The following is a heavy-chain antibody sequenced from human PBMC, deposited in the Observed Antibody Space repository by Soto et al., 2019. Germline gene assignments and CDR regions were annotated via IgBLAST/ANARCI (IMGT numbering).Heavy chain of an antibody. J-gene: IGHJ3*02. CDR1: GFTFSSYS. Sequence: PGGSLRLSCAASGFTFSSYSMNWVRQAPGKGLEWVSSISSSSSYIYYADSVKGRFTISRDNAKNSLYLQMNSLRAEDTAVYYCASLSALWADAFDIWGQGTMVT. CDR2: ISSSSSYI. CDR3: ASLSALWADAFDI. V-gene: IGHV3-21*01. D-gene: IGHD3-10*01.